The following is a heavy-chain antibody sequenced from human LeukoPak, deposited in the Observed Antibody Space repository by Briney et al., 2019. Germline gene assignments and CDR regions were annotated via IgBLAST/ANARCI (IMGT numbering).Heavy chain of an antibody. D-gene: IGHD1-7*01. V-gene: IGHV3-48*01. CDR3: ARINWNYVGSFDY. CDR2: ISSSSSTI. CDR1: GFTFSSYS. Sequence: GRSLRLSCAASGFTFSSYSMNWVRQAPGKGLEWVSYISSSSSTIYYADSVKGRFTISRDNAKNSLYLQMNSLRAEDTAVYYCARINWNYVGSFDYWGQGTLVTVSS. J-gene: IGHJ4*02.